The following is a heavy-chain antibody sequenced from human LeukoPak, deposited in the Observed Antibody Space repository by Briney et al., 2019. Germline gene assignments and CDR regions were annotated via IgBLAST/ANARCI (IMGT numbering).Heavy chain of an antibody. CDR1: GYTFTSHF. J-gene: IGHJ4*02. Sequence: GASVKVSCKASGYTFTSHFMHWVRQAPGQGLEWMGIINPRGGSTSYTQKFQGRVTMTRDTSTSTVYMELSSLRADDTAVYYCAKGLTFLDSWGQGTLVTVSS. CDR2: INPRGGST. V-gene: IGHV1-46*01. CDR3: AKGLTFLDS. D-gene: IGHD3-9*01.